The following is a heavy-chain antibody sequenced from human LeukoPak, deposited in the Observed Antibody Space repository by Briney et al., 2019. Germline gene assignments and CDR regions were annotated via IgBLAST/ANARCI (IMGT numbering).Heavy chain of an antibody. J-gene: IGHJ6*03. D-gene: IGHD3-22*01. V-gene: IGHV1-2*02. Sequence: ASVKVSCKASGYTFTGYYMHWVRQAPGQGLEWMGWINPNSGGTNYAQKFQGRLTMTRDTSTTTVYMELSSLRSEDTAVYYCARGSCYYDSSGDYWCYYMDVWGKGTTVTISS. CDR3: ARGSCYYDSSGDYWCYYMDV. CDR1: GYTFTGYY. CDR2: INPNSGGT.